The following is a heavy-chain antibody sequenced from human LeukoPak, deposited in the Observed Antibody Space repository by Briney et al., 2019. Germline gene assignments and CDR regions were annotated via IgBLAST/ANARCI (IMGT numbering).Heavy chain of an antibody. CDR3: ASGETTVTTSTDWYFDL. D-gene: IGHD4-17*01. V-gene: IGHV1-69*05. Sequence: SVKVSCKASGGTFSSYAISWVRQAPGQGLEWMGGIITIFGTADYAQKLQGRVTITTDESTSTAYMEMSSLRSEDTAVYYCASGETTVTTSTDWYFDLWGRGTLVTVSS. CDR1: GGTFSSYA. CDR2: IITIFGTA. J-gene: IGHJ2*01.